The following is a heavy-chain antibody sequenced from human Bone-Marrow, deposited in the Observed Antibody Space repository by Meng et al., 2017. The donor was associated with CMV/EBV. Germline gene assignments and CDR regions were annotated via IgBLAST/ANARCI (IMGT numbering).Heavy chain of an antibody. CDR1: GFTFSTYW. CDR3: ARGLLEGH. V-gene: IGHV3-74*01. J-gene: IGHJ4*02. CDR2: IKSDGSVT. Sequence: GGSLRLSCAASGFTFSTYWMHWVRQAPGKGLVWVSRIKSDGSVTGYADSVKGRFTISRDNAKNTLYLQMNSLRAEDTAVYYCARGLLEGHWGQGTLVTVSS.